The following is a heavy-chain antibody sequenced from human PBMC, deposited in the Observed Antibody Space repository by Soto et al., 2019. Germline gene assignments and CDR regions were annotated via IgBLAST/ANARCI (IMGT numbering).Heavy chain of an antibody. CDR1: GLSFSNAW. CDR3: TSMNDRDAFDI. J-gene: IGHJ3*02. CDR2: IKNNTDGGTT. Sequence: PGGPLSLSCAASGLSFSNAWMSWVRKAPGKGLEWVGRIKNNTDGGTTDNAAPVKDRFTISRDDSKSTLYLQMNSLKTEDTAMYYCTSMNDRDAFDIWGPGTMVTVSS. V-gene: IGHV3-15*01. D-gene: IGHD1-1*01.